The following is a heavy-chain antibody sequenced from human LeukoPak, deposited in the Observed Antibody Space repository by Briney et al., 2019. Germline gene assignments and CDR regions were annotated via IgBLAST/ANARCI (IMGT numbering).Heavy chain of an antibody. CDR3: ASFRGYGSGSYYKLASPSDY. CDR1: GGSFSGYY. D-gene: IGHD3-10*01. CDR2: INHSGST. V-gene: IGHV4-34*01. J-gene: IGHJ4*02. Sequence: MPSETLSLTCAVYGGSFSGYYWSWIRQPPGKGLEWIGEINHSGSTNYNPSLKSRVTISVDTSKNQFSLKLSSVTAADTAVYYCASFRGYGSGSYYKLASPSDYWGQGTLVTVSS.